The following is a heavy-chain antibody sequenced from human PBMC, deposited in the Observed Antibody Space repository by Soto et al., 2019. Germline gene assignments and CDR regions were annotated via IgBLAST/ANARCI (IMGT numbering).Heavy chain of an antibody. Sequence: QVQLVESGGGVVQPGRSLRLSCAAYGFTFSSYGMHWVRQAPGKGLEWVAVIWYDGSNKYYADSVKGRFTISRDNSKNTLYLQMNSLRAEDTAVYYCASATLVTQDAFDIWGQGTMVTVSS. J-gene: IGHJ3*02. CDR1: GFTFSSYG. CDR2: IWYDGSNK. V-gene: IGHV3-33*01. D-gene: IGHD2-21*02. CDR3: ASATLVTQDAFDI.